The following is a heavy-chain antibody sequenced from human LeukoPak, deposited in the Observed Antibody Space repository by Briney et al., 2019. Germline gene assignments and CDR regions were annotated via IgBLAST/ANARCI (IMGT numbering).Heavy chain of an antibody. CDR1: GGSINSHY. CDR3: ASRPADSTWYGVFDY. V-gene: IGHV4-59*11. D-gene: IGHD6-13*01. J-gene: IGHJ4*02. CDR2: VFYPGST. Sequence: PSETLYLTCTVSGGSINSHYWSWIRQPPGKGLEWIGYVFYPGSTNYNPSLKSRVTMSLDTSRDQFSLRLTSVTAADTAIYYCASRPADSTWYGVFDYWSQGTLVTVSS.